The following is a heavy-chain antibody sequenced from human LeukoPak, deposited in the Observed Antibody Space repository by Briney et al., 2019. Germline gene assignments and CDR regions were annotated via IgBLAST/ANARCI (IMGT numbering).Heavy chain of an antibody. CDR1: GFTFSSNV. J-gene: IGHJ4*02. D-gene: IGHD6-13*01. V-gene: IGHV3-30*18. CDR3: AKEEYISSWYPSDY. CDR2: ISYDGSNK. Sequence: GGSLRLSCAASGFTFSSNVMIWVRQAPGKGLEWVAIISYDGSNKYYADSVKGRFTISRDNSKNTLYLQMNSLRAEDTAVYYCAKEEYISSWYPSDYWGQGTLVTVSP.